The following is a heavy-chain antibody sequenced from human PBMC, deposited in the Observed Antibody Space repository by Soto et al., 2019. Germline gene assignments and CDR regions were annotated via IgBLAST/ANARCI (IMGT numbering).Heavy chain of an antibody. CDR1: GFTFSSYS. CDR3: ASDSRSMVRGWLPQENWFDP. V-gene: IGHV3-48*02. J-gene: IGHJ5*02. Sequence: EVQLVESGGGLVQPGGSLRLSCAASGFTFSSYSMNWVRQAPGKGLEWVSYISSSSSTIYYADSVKGRFTISRDNAKNSLYLQMNSLRDEDTAVYYCASDSRSMVRGWLPQENWFDPWGQGTLVTVSS. CDR2: ISSSSSTI. D-gene: IGHD3-10*01.